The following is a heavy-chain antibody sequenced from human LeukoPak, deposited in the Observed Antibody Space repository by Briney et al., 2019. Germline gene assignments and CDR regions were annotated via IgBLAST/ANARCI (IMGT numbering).Heavy chain of an antibody. J-gene: IGHJ6*02. D-gene: IGHD1-26*01. CDR1: GYTFTGYY. CDR3: AREKEWELKSRVGVDV. CDR2: INPNSGGT. V-gene: IGHV1-2*04. Sequence: ASVKVSCKASGYTFTGYYLNWARQAPGQGLEWMGWINPNSGGTNYAQKFQGWVTMTRDTSISTAYVEMSRLRSDDTAVYYCAREKEWELKSRVGVDVWGQGTAVTVSS.